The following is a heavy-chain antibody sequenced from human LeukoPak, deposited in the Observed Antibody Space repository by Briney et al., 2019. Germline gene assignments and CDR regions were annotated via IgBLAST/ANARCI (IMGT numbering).Heavy chain of an antibody. D-gene: IGHD3-9*01. CDR1: GFTFSSYG. J-gene: IGHJ5*02. V-gene: IGHV3-30*03. Sequence: GGSLRLSCAASGFTFSSYGMHWVRQAPGKGLEWVAVISYDGSNKYYADSVKGRFTISRDNAKNSLYLQMNSLRAEDTAVYYCARDFATKKLRYFDWLLYPRWFDPWGQGTLVTVSS. CDR2: ISYDGSNK. CDR3: ARDFATKKLRYFDWLLYPRWFDP.